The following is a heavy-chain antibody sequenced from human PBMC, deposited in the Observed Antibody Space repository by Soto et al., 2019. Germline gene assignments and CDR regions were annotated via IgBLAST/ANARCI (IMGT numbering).Heavy chain of an antibody. D-gene: IGHD3-10*01. J-gene: IGHJ3*02. CDR3: ARDREYYYGSGSYYRPNAFDI. V-gene: IGHV4-59*01. Sequence: SETLSLTCTVSGGSISSYYWSWIRQPPGKGLEWIGYIYYSGSTNYNPSLKSRVTISVDTSKNQFSLKLSSVTAADTAVYYCARDREYYYGSGSYYRPNAFDICGEGTMVAVSS. CDR1: GGSISSYY. CDR2: IYYSGST.